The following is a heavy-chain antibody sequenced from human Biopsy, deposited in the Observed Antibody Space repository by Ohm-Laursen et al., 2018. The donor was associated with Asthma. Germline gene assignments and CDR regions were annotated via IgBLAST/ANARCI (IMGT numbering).Heavy chain of an antibody. CDR3: AREGVAGTHIED. CDR1: RFTYE. D-gene: IGHD6-19*01. V-gene: IGHV3-30-3*01. Sequence: LRLSCAAPRFTYEMHWVRQAPGKGLEWVAVISYDGSSIYYADSVKGRFTISRDNSKNTLSLQMNSLTAEDTAVYYCAREGVAGTHIEDWGQGTLVTVSS. CDR2: ISYDGSSI. J-gene: IGHJ4*02.